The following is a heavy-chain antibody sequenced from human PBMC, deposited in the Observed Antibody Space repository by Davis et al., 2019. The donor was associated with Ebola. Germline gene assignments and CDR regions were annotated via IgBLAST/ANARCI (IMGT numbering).Heavy chain of an antibody. V-gene: IGHV4-34*01. CDR2: INHSGST. Sequence: PSETLSLTCAVYGGSFSGYYWSWIRQPPGKGLEWIGEINHSGSTNYNPSLKSRVTISVDTSKNQFSLKLRSVTAADTAVYFCARPRTKVTGTVGGMDVWGQGTTVTVSS. CDR1: GGSFSGYY. D-gene: IGHD6-19*01. J-gene: IGHJ6*02. CDR3: ARPRTKVTGTVGGMDV.